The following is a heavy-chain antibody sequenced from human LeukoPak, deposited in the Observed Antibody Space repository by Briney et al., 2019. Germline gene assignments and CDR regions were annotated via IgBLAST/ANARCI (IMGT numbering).Heavy chain of an antibody. CDR3: ARDSYGGLFDY. D-gene: IGHD5-18*01. Sequence: PGGSLRLSCAASGFTFSSYSMNWVRQAPGKGLEWVSYISSSSSTIYYADSVKGRFTISRDNAKNSLYLQMNSLRAEDTAVYYCARDSYGGLFDYWGQGTLVTVSS. V-gene: IGHV3-48*01. J-gene: IGHJ4*02. CDR1: GFTFSSYS. CDR2: ISSSSSTI.